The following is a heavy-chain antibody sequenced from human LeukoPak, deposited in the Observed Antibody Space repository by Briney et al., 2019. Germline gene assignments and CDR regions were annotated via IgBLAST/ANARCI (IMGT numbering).Heavy chain of an antibody. CDR2: INHSAST. CDR3: ARVAAAGTVQH. Sequence: SETLSLTCAVYGGSFSSYYWSWIRQPPGKGLEWIGEINHSASTNYNPSLKSRVTISVDTSKNQFSLKLNSVTAADTAVYYCARVAAAGTVQHWGQGTLVTVSS. V-gene: IGHV4-34*01. D-gene: IGHD6-13*01. CDR1: GGSFSSYY. J-gene: IGHJ1*01.